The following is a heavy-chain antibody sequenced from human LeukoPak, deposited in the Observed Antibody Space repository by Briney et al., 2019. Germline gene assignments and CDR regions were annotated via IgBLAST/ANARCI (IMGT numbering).Heavy chain of an antibody. Sequence: SGGSLRLSCAASGFTVSSNFMSWVRQAPGKGLEWVSVIYSGGSTYYADSVKGRFTISRDISKNTLYLQMNSLRAEGTAVYYCARVGTTGIDFDYWGQGTLVTVSS. D-gene: IGHD1-1*01. CDR1: GFTVSSNF. V-gene: IGHV3-66*01. J-gene: IGHJ4*02. CDR2: IYSGGST. CDR3: ARVGTTGIDFDY.